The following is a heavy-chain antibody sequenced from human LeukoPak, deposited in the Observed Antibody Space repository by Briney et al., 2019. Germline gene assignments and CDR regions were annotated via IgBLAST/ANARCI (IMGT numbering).Heavy chain of an antibody. V-gene: IGHV1-69*01. Sequence: SVKVSCKASGGTFSSYAISWVRQAPGQGLEWMGGIIPIFGTANYAQKFQGRVTITADESTSTAYMELSSLRSEDTAVYYCATMIVVVPAAIGWFDPWGQGTLATVSS. CDR3: ATMIVVVPAAIGWFDP. CDR1: GGTFSSYA. D-gene: IGHD2-2*02. CDR2: IIPIFGTA. J-gene: IGHJ5*02.